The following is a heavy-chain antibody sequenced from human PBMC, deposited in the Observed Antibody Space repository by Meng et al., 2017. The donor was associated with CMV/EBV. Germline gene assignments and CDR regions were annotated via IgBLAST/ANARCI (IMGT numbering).Heavy chain of an antibody. CDR1: GGTFSSYS. CDR2: IIPMLGIA. CDR3: ARDRCVLLTSYPTPYYYYYGMDV. Sequence: SVKVSCKASGGTFSSYSITWVRQAPGQGLEWMGRIIPMLGIANYAQKFQGRVTITTDESTSTAYMELSSLRSEDTAVYYCARDRCVLLTSYPTPYYYYYGMDVWGQGTTVTVSS. V-gene: IGHV1-69*16. D-gene: IGHD1-26*01. J-gene: IGHJ6*02.